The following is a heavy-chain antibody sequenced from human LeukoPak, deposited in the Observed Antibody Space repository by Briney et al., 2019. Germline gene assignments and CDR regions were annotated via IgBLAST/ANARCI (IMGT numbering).Heavy chain of an antibody. CDR3: ARDTRSDYYDSSGYFYYFDY. CDR2: ISSSGNYI. CDR1: GFTFSGYR. V-gene: IGHV3-21*01. Sequence: GGSLRLSCAASGFTFSGYRMNWVRQAPGKGLEWVSSISSSGNYIYYADSVKGRFTISRDNAKNSLYLQMNSLRAEDTAVYYCARDTRSDYYDSSGYFYYFDYWGQGTLVTVSS. J-gene: IGHJ4*02. D-gene: IGHD3-22*01.